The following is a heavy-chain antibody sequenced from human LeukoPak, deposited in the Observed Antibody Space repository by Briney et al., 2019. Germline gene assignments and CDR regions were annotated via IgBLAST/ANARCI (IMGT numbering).Heavy chain of an antibody. V-gene: IGHV3-30-3*01. J-gene: IGHJ4*02. CDR3: ARVGYYASGPFSYFDY. CDR1: GFTFSSYA. D-gene: IGHD3-10*01. CDR2: ISYDGSNK. Sequence: GGSLRLSCAASGFTFSSYAMHWVRQAPGKGLEWVAVISYDGSNKYYADSVKGRFTISRDNSKNTLYLQMNSLSVEDTAVYYCARVGYYASGPFSYFDYWGQGTLVTVSS.